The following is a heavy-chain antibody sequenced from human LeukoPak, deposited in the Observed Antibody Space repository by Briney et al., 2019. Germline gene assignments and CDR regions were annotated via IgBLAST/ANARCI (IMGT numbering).Heavy chain of an antibody. Sequence: SQTLSLTCAISGDSVSSESATWIWIRQSPSRGLGWLGRTYYTSKWYNDYAVSVQGRITVNPDTSKNQFSLQLNSVTPEDTALYYCARAPHGSGCDYWGQGTLVTVSS. CDR2: TYYTSKWYN. J-gene: IGHJ4*02. V-gene: IGHV6-1*01. D-gene: IGHD6-19*01. CDR1: GDSVSSESAT. CDR3: ARAPHGSGCDY.